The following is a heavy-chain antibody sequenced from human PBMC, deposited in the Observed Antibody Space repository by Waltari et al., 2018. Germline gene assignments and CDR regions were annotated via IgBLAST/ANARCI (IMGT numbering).Heavy chain of an antibody. J-gene: IGHJ5*02. V-gene: IGHV3-7*01. CDR3: ARDLWFDP. CDR1: GSTFSSYW. CDR2: IKQDGSEK. Sequence: EVQLVESGGGLVQPGGSLRLACAASGSTFSSYWMSWVRQVPGKGLEWVANIKQDGSEKYYVDTVKGRFTISRDNAKNSLYLQMNSLRAEDTAVYYWARDLWFDPWGQGTLVTVSS.